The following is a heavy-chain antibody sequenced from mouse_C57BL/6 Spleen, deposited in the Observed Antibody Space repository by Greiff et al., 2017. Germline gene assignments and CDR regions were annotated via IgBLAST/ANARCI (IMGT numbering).Heavy chain of an antibody. D-gene: IGHD3-2*02. V-gene: IGHV1-9*01. Sequence: VQLQQSGAELMKPGASVKLSCRAPGYHFPGSCMEWVKQRPGQGLEWIGRILPGGGIPNYNEKFKGKATFTADTSSNTAYMQLSSLTTEDSAIYYCAREAPRGDYFDYWGQGTTLTVSS. J-gene: IGHJ2*01. CDR2: ILPGGGIP. CDR1: GYHFPGSC. CDR3: AREAPRGDYFDY.